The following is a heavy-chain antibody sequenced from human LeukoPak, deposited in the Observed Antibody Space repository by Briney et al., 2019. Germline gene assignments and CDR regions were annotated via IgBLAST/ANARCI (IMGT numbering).Heavy chain of an antibody. J-gene: IGHJ4*02. CDR2: INPSGGST. CDR1: GYTFTSYY. V-gene: IGHV1-46*01. Sequence: ASVKVSCKASGYTFTSYYMHWVRQAPGQGLEWMGIINPSGGSTSYAQKFQGRATMTRDTSTSTVYMELSSLRSEDTAVYYCARSPYSSSWYLSNYFDYWGQGTLVTVSS. D-gene: IGHD6-13*01. CDR3: ARSPYSSSWYLSNYFDY.